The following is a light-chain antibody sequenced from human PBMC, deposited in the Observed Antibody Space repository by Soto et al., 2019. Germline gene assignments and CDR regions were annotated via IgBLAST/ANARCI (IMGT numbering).Light chain of an antibody. J-gene: IGLJ1*01. CDR1: TSNIGAGYD. CDR3: QSYDTSLSGSYV. CDR2: GNS. V-gene: IGLV1-40*01. Sequence: QPVLTQPPSVSGAPGQRVTFSCTGSTSNIGAGYDVHWYQQLPGKSPKLLIFGNSNRPSGVPDRFSASRSGSSASLAITGLQAEDEADYYCQSYDTSLSGSYVFGSGTKLTVL.